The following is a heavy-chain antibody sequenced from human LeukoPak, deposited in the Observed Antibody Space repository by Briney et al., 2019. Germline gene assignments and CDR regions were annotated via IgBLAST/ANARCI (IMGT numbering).Heavy chain of an antibody. CDR2: IKSKNDGCTT. Sequence: MAGGSLRFSCAASGFTFSNAWMSWVRQAPGKGREWVGSIKSKNDGCTTDHAGTVRGRFTIARYNSKNTLYLQMNSLKTEDTAVYYCATDQEWYGKLLDYWGQGTLVTVSS. CDR3: ATDQEWYGKLLDY. CDR1: GFTFSNAW. J-gene: IGHJ4*02. D-gene: IGHD3-10*01. V-gene: IGHV3-15*01.